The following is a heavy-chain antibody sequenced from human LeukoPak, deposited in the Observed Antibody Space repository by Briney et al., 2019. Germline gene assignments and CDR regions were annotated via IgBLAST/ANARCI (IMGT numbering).Heavy chain of an antibody. Sequence: GGSLRLSCAASGFTFNSYGMHWVRQAPGKGLEWVAVISYDGSNKYYADSVKGRFTISRDNSKNTLYLQMNSLRAEDTAVYYCAKLGYCSGGSCYQNFDYWGQGTLVTVSS. D-gene: IGHD2-15*01. CDR1: GFTFNSYG. J-gene: IGHJ4*02. CDR2: ISYDGSNK. V-gene: IGHV3-30*18. CDR3: AKLGYCSGGSCYQNFDY.